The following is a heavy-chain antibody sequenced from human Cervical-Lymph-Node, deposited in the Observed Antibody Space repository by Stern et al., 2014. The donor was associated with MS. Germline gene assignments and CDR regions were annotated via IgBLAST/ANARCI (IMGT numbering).Heavy chain of an antibody. CDR1: GYTFTNYG. D-gene: IGHD3-16*01. CDR2: ISAYNGDT. CDR3: ARTYVRAFDY. J-gene: IGHJ4*02. V-gene: IGHV1-18*01. Sequence: QMQLVQSGSEVKKPGASVKVSCKASGYTFTNYGITWVGQAPGRGLEWMGWISAYNGDTNYAQNLQGRVTMTTDTSMTTAYMELRSLRSDDTAVYYCARTYVRAFDYLGQGSLVTVSS.